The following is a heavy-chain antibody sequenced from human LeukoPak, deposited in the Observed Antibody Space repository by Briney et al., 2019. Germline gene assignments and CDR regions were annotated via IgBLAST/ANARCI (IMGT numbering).Heavy chain of an antibody. V-gene: IGHV3-7*01. D-gene: IGHD4-17*01. Sequence: GGSLRLSCAASRFTFSSYWMSWVRQAPGKGLEWVANIKQDGSEKYYVDSVKGRFTISRDNAKNSLYLQMNSLRAEDTAVYYCARAGTTVTSKPSFDYWGQGTPVTVSS. CDR2: IKQDGSEK. CDR1: RFTFSSYW. J-gene: IGHJ4*02. CDR3: ARAGTTVTSKPSFDY.